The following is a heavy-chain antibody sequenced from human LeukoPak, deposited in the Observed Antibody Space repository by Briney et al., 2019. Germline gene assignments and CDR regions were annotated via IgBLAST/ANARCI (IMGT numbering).Heavy chain of an antibody. Sequence: GGSLRLSCAASGFTFDDYTMHWVRQAPGKGLEWVSLVSWDGGSTYYADSVKGRFTISRDNSKNSLYLQMNSLRTEGTALYYCAKDGGGGNYMDVWGKGTTVTISS. CDR3: AKDGGGGNYMDV. V-gene: IGHV3-43*01. CDR2: VSWDGGST. CDR1: GFTFDDYT. J-gene: IGHJ6*03. D-gene: IGHD2-15*01.